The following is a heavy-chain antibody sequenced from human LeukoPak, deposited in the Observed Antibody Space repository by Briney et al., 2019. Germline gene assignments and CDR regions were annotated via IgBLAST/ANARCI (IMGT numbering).Heavy chain of an antibody. J-gene: IGHJ4*02. V-gene: IGHV1-18*01. CDR3: ARDRCSSTSCYGPGGY. CDR2: ISAYNGNT. CDR1: GYTFTSYG. Sequence: ASVKVSCMASGYTFTSYGISWVRQAPGQGLEWMGWISAYNGNTNYAQKLQGRVTMTTDTSTSTAYMELRSLRSDDTAVYYCARDRCSSTSCYGPGGYWGQGTLVTVSS. D-gene: IGHD2-2*01.